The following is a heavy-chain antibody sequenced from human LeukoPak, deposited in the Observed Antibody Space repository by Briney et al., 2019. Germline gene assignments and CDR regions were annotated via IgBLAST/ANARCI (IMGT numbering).Heavy chain of an antibody. D-gene: IGHD5-18*01. J-gene: IGHJ4*02. CDR1: GGILSKWS. CDR3: ASGGVTVYSYGPDY. V-gene: IGHV1-69*13. Sequence: ASVKVSCKASGGILSKWSISWVRQAPGQGLEWVGTIIPEFDEAHYAQKLQGRVTISADDSATAAYMELSSLRSDDTAVYYCASGGVTVYSYGPDYWGQGTLVTVSS. CDR2: IIPEFDEA.